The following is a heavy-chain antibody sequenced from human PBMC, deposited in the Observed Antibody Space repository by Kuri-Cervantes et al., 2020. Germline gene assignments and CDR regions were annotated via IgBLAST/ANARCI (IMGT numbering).Heavy chain of an antibody. V-gene: IGHV4-59*08. J-gene: IGHJ4*02. CDR1: GGSISSYY. Sequence: SETLSLTCTVSGGSISSYYWSWIRQPPGKGLEWIGYIYYSGSTNYNPSLKSRVTISADTSKNQFSLGLTSVTAADTAIYYCARHVVRGFMSPLDYWGQGILVTVSS. CDR3: ARHVVRGFMSPLDY. D-gene: IGHD3-10*01. CDR2: IYYSGST.